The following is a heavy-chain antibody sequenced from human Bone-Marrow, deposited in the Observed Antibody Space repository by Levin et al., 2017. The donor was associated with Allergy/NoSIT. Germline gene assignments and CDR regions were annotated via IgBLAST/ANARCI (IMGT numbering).Heavy chain of an antibody. CDR1: GFTFNNFA. Sequence: GGSLRLSCAASGFTFNNFAMSWVRQAPGKGLEWVSAINAVGDDLYYADSVKGRFTISRDNSRYTLYLQMASLRAADTAIYYCAKDVFGGVRVGFDFWGQGALVTVSS. CDR3: AKDVFGGVRVGFDF. V-gene: IGHV3-23*01. CDR2: INAVGDDL. J-gene: IGHJ4*02. D-gene: IGHD3-16*01.